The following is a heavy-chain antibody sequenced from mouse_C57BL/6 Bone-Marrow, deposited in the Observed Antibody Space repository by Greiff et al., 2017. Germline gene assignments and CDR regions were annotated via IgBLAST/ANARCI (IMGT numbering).Heavy chain of an antibody. D-gene: IGHD2-1*01. Sequence: EVKLLESGGDLVKPGGSLKLSCEASGFTFSSSGMYWVRQTPDKRLEWVATISSGGSYTYYPDSVKGRFTLSRDNAKNTLYLQMSSLKSEDTAMYYCARRGVTPCDYWGQGTTLTVSS. J-gene: IGHJ2*01. CDR1: GFTFSSSG. CDR3: ARRGVTPCDY. V-gene: IGHV5-6*02. CDR2: ISSGGSYT.